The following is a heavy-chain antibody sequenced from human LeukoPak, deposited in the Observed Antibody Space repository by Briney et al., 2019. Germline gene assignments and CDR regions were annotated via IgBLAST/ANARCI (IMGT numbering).Heavy chain of an antibody. CDR2: ISWNSGSI. CDR1: GFTFDDYA. D-gene: IGHD3-22*01. Sequence: PGGSLRLSCAASGFTFDDYAMHWVRQAPGKGLEWVSGISWNSGSIGYADSVKGRFTISRDSAKNSLYLQMNSLRAEDTALYYCAKDPTAGGSTYYYDSSGLFDYWGQGTLVTVSS. V-gene: IGHV3-9*01. CDR3: AKDPTAGGSTYYYDSSGLFDY. J-gene: IGHJ4*02.